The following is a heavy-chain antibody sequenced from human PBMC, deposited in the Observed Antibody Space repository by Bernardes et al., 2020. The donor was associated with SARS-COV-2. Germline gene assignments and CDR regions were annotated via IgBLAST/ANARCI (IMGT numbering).Heavy chain of an antibody. CDR3: ARALDFGGNPGYFDY. D-gene: IGHD4-17*01. CDR1: GFTFRAYS. V-gene: IGHV3-21*01. Sequence: LRLSCVASGFTFRAYSMNWVRQAPGKGQERVSSITSSTYMYYADSVKGRFTVSRDNAKNSLYLQMNSLRAEDTAVYYCARALDFGGNPGYFDYWGQGTLVTVSS. CDR2: ITSSTYM. J-gene: IGHJ4*02.